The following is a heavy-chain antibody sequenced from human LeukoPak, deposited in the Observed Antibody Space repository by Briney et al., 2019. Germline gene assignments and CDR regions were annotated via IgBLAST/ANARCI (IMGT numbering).Heavy chain of an antibody. CDR2: ISDSGGRT. CDR1: GFSFASFA. J-gene: IGHJ4*02. CDR3: DAADF. D-gene: IGHD6-13*01. V-gene: IGHV3-23*01. Sequence: GGSLRLSCAASGFSFASFAMGWVCQPPGKGLEWVSTISDSGGRTHYADSVQGRFTISRDNSKNTLYLQINNLRAEDTAIYYCDAADFWGQGTLVTVSS.